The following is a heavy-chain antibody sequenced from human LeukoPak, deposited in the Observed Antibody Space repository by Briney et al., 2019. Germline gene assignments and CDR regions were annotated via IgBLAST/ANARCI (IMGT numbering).Heavy chain of an antibody. D-gene: IGHD4-23*01. CDR1: GFTFSSYG. Sequence: GGSLRLSCAASGFTFSSYGMHWVRQAPGKGLEWVAVIWYDGSNKYYADSVKGRFTISRDNSKNTLYLQMNSLRAEDTAVYYCARALRGTVVGYMDVWGKGTTVTGSS. J-gene: IGHJ6*03. CDR3: ARALRGTVVGYMDV. V-gene: IGHV3-33*01. CDR2: IWYDGSNK.